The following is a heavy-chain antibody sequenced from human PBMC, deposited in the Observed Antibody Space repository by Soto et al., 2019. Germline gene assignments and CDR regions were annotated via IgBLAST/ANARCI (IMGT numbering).Heavy chain of an antibody. CDR2: IYYSGST. Sequence: PSATLSLTCTVSGGSISSYYWSWIRQPPGKGLEWIGYIYYSGSTNYNPSIKSRITITVDTSKNQFSLKLSSVTAADTAVYYCARLVWSYGTWFDPWGQGTLVTVSS. J-gene: IGHJ5*02. CDR1: GGSISSYY. D-gene: IGHD5-18*01. V-gene: IGHV4-59*08. CDR3: ARLVWSYGTWFDP.